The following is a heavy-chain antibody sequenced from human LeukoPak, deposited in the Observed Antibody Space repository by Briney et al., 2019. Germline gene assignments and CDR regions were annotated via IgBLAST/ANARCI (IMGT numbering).Heavy chain of an antibody. J-gene: IGHJ5*02. V-gene: IGHV1-8*01. D-gene: IGHD3-22*01. CDR1: GYTFTSYD. CDR2: MNPNSGNT. CDR3: ARGFPRTMIVGYNWFDP. Sequence: GASVKVSCKASGYTFTSYDINWVRQATGQGLEWMGWMNPNSGNTGYAQKFQGRVTMTRNTSISPAYMELSSLRSEDTAVYYCARGFPRTMIVGYNWFDPWGQGTLVTVSS.